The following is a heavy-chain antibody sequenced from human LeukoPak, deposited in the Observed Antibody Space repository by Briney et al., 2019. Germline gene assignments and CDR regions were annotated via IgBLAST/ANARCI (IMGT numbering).Heavy chain of an antibody. CDR3: AGEAGYYRD. V-gene: IGHV4-59*11. Sequence: AETLSLTCTVSGVSITSQHLGWVRQSPGKGLEWIGYMYGGGYTTYNPSLNSRLTISLDTSKNQFSLKLNSVTSEDAAIYYFAGEAGYYRDWGQGTQVTVSS. CDR1: GVSITSQH. J-gene: IGHJ4*02. D-gene: IGHD3-22*01. CDR2: MYGGGYT.